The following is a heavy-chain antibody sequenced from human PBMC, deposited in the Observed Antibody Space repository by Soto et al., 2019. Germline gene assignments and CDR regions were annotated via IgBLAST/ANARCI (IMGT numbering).Heavy chain of an antibody. CDR2: ISYDGSNK. J-gene: IGHJ3*02. CDR1: GFTFSSYG. CDR3: AKNKGSSGWYNDAFDI. V-gene: IGHV3-30*18. D-gene: IGHD6-19*01. Sequence: QVQLVESGGGVGQPGGSLRLSCATSGFTFSSYGMHWVRQAPGKGLQWVAVISYDGSNKHYADSVRGRFSISRDNSKNTLYLQMNGLRAEDTAVYYCAKNKGSSGWYNDAFDIWGQGTMVTVSS.